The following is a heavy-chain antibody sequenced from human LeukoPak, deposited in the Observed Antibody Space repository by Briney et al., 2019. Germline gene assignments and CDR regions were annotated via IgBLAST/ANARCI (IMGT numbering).Heavy chain of an antibody. CDR3: AREGLKLYGDYVDAFDI. V-gene: IGHV3-33*08. J-gene: IGHJ3*02. CDR1: GFTFSTHG. Sequence: GGSLRLSCAASGFTFSTHGMHWVRQAPGKGLEGVAVIWFDGTNKYYADSVKGRFTISRDNAKNSLYLQMNSLRAEDTAVYYCAREGLKLYGDYVDAFDIWGQGTMVTVSS. D-gene: IGHD4-17*01. CDR2: IWFDGTNK.